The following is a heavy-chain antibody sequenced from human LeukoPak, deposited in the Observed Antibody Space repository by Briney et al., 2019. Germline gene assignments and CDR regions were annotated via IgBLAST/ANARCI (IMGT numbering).Heavy chain of an antibody. J-gene: IGHJ6*03. CDR3: ARVPYGSLGYYYYYMDV. CDR2: YSGGNT. V-gene: IGHV3-66*01. CDR1: GFTVSTNY. Sequence: TGGSLRLSCAASGFTVSTNYMTWVRQAPGKGLEWVSVYSGGNTYYADSVKGRFTISRDNSKDTLYLQMNSLRAEDTAVYYCARVPYGSLGYYYYYMDVWGKGTTVTISS. D-gene: IGHD3-10*01.